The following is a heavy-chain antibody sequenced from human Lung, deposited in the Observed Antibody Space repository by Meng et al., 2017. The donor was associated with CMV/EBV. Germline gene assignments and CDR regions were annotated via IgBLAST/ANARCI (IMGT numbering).Heavy chain of an antibody. CDR3: VRDQGGESIIAVLIERFGMDV. V-gene: IGHV3-30*04. Sequence: SXKISXAASGFTFNTYAMHWVRQAPGKGLEWVAVISYDGSNKYTADSVQGRLTVSRDNSKNNLYLQMNSLSVEDTAVYYYVRDQGGESIIAVLIERFGMDVWGQGXTVTVSS. CDR1: GFTFNTYA. D-gene: IGHD3-22*01. CDR2: ISYDGSNK. J-gene: IGHJ6*02.